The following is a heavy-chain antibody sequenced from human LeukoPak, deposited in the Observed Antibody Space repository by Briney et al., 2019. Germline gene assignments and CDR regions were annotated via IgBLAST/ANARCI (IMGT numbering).Heavy chain of an antibody. Sequence: AGRSLRLSCAASGFTFSSNAMRWVRQAPGKGLDWEAVVSDDGRYEYYGDSVKGRFTISRDNSKNTLYLQMNSLRDEDTAVYYCAKAGGLRWLPFDPWGQGTLVTVSS. V-gene: IGHV3-30*18. CDR2: VSDDGRYE. CDR3: AKAGGLRWLPFDP. CDR1: GFTFSSNA. J-gene: IGHJ5*02. D-gene: IGHD4-23*01.